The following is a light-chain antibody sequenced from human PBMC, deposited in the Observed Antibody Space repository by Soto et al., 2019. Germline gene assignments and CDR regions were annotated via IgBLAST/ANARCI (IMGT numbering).Light chain of an antibody. CDR2: GTF. J-gene: IGKJ5*01. V-gene: IGKV3-20*01. CDR1: QSISSTS. Sequence: EIVLTQSPGTLSLSPGERATLSCRASQSISSTSLAWYQQKPGQAPRLLIYGTFSRVTGIPDRFSGSGSGTDFSLAINRLEPEDFAVYYCQQYGSPPITFGQGTRLEIK. CDR3: QQYGSPPIT.